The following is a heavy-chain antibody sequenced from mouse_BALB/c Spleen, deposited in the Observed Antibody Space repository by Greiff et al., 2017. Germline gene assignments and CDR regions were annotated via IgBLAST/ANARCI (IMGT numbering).Heavy chain of an antibody. Sequence: VQLQQPGAELVKPGTSVKLSCKASGYNFTSYWINWVKLRPGQGLEWIGDIYPGSGSTNYNEKFKSKATLTVDTSSSTAYMQLSSLASEDSALYYCARSDGGYFDYWGQGTTLTVSS. J-gene: IGHJ2*01. CDR2: IYPGSGST. CDR3: ARSDGGYFDY. CDR1: GYNFTSYW. V-gene: IGHV1-55*01.